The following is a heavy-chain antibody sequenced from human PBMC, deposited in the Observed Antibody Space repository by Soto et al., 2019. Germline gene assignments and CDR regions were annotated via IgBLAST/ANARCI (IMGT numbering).Heavy chain of an antibody. D-gene: IGHD3-16*02. Sequence: VQLVKSGGDLVQPGGSLRLSCAASGFTFSTYWMTCVRQAPGNGLEWVANIKQDGSEKYYADSVKGRFSISRDNAKNSMYLQMNSLRAEDTALYYCARNRYSDYWGQGTLVTVSS. J-gene: IGHJ4*02. CDR3: ARNRYSDY. CDR2: IKQDGSEK. V-gene: IGHV3-7*01. CDR1: GFTFSTYW.